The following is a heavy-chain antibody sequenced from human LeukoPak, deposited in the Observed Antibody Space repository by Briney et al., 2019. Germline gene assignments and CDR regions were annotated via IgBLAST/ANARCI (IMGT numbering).Heavy chain of an antibody. CDR3: AGDDGYYSNWFDP. CDR2: IKQDGSEK. V-gene: IGHV3-7*01. D-gene: IGHD3-3*01. Sequence: GGSLRLSCAASGFTFSNYWMNWVRQAPGKGLEWVANIKQDGSEKYYVDSVKGRFTISRDNAKNSLYLQMNSLRAEDTAVYYCAGDDGYYSNWFDPWGQGTLVTVSS. CDR1: GFTFSNYW. J-gene: IGHJ5*02.